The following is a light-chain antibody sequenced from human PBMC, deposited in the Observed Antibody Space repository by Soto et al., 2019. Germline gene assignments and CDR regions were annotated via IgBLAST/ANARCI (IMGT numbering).Light chain of an antibody. Sequence: DIQMTQSPSTLSASVGDRVTITCRASQSISSWLAWYQQKPGKAPKLLIYKASSLESGVPSRFSGSGSGTEFTLTVSCLQPDDFATYYCQQYDTNSRTFGQGTKVEIK. CDR1: QSISSW. CDR3: QQYDTNSRT. V-gene: IGKV1-5*03. J-gene: IGKJ1*01. CDR2: KAS.